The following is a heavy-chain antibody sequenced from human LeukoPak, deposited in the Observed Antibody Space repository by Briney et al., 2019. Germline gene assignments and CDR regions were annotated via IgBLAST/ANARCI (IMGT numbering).Heavy chain of an antibody. CDR3: AREVNQPYYFDS. V-gene: IGHV3-33*01. Sequence: GGSLRLSCAASGFTFSSYGMHWVRQAPGKGLEWVAVIWYDGTNQYYADSVKGRFTISRDNSKNTLYLQMNSLRAGDTALYYCAREVNQPYYFDSWGQGTLVTVSS. D-gene: IGHD1-14*01. J-gene: IGHJ4*02. CDR1: GFTFSSYG. CDR2: IWYDGTNQ.